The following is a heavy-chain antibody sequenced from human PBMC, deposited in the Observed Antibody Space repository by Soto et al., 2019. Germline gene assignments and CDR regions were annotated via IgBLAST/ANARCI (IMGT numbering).Heavy chain of an antibody. D-gene: IGHD2-21*02. Sequence: QVQLQQSGPGLVEPSQTLSLTCAVSGGSISSEYFHWTWIRQSPGKGLEWIGYIHYTGSIMYNPSFKSRLTMAVDTTTNQFSLPLTSVTAADTAVYFCAREDDGGDRDYYGLDVWGQGTTVTVSS. CDR1: GGSISSEYFH. CDR2: IHYTGSI. J-gene: IGHJ6*02. V-gene: IGHV4-30-4*08. CDR3: AREDDGGDRDYYGLDV.